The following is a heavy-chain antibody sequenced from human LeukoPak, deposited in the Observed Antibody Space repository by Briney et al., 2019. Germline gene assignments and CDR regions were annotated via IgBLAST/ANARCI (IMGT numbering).Heavy chain of an antibody. CDR2: ISYSGTT. J-gene: IGHJ5*02. D-gene: IGHD3-3*01. CDR3: ARGGGYDFWSGNWFDP. Sequence: SETLSLTCTVSGGSITSSGYYWGWIRQPPGEGLEWIGSISYSGTTFYNPSLKSRVTISVDTSKNQFSLKLSSVTAADTAVYYCARGGGYDFWSGNWFDPWGQGTLVTVSS. V-gene: IGHV4-39*07. CDR1: GGSITSSGYY.